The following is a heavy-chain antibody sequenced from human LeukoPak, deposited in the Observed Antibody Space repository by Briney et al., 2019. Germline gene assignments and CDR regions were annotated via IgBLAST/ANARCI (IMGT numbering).Heavy chain of an antibody. CDR2: IYHSGST. D-gene: IGHD5-18*01. Sequence: PSETLSLTCAVSGYSISSGYYWGWIRQPPGKGLEWIGSIYHSGSTYYNPSLKSRVTISVDTSKNQFSLKLSSVTAADTAVYYSARQSGRIQLWLGYFDYWGQGTLVTVS. V-gene: IGHV4-38-2*01. CDR3: ARQSGRIQLWLGYFDY. CDR1: GYSISSGYY. J-gene: IGHJ4*02.